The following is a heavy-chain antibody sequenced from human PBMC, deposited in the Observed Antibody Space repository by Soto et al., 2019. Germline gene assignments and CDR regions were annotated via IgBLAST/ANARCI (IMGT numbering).Heavy chain of an antibody. V-gene: IGHV1-69*06. CDR1: GGTFSSYA. J-gene: IGHJ3*02. Sequence: WVSVKVSCKASGGTFSSYAISWVRQAPGQGLEWMGGIIPIFGTANYAQKFQGRVTITADKSTSTAYMELSSLRSEDTAVYYCARDSYGSGSYDAFDIWGQGTMVTVSS. CDR3: ARDSYGSGSYDAFDI. CDR2: IIPIFGTA. D-gene: IGHD3-10*01.